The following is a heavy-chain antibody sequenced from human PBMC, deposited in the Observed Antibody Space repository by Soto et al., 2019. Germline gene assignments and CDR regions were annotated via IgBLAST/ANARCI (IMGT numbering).Heavy chain of an antibody. Sequence: PGGSLRLSCAASGFTFGGSAMHWVRQASGKGLEWVGHIRSKTNSYATAYAESVKGRFTISRDDSMNTAYLQMNSLKTEDTAVYFCTRQXDAVQWLVVPTDYNFDYWGQGTLVTVSS. D-gene: IGHD6-19*01. J-gene: IGHJ4*02. CDR2: IRSKTNSYAT. V-gene: IGHV3-73*01. CDR3: TRQXDAVQWLVVPTDYNFDY. CDR1: GFTFGGSA.